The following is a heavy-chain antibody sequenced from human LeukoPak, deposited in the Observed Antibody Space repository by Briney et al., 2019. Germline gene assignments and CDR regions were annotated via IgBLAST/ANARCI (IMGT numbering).Heavy chain of an antibody. D-gene: IGHD3-10*01. Sequence: PGGSLRLSCVASGFTFSDYAMNWVRQAPGKGLEWVSIIFGAGKNTTYYTDSVKGRFTVSRDDAKNTLYLQMTTLRPEDTALYYCAKRNTTVRGGPSFDYWGQGILVTVSS. CDR3: AKRNTTVRGGPSFDY. CDR2: IFGAGKNTT. CDR1: GFTFSDYA. V-gene: IGHV3-23*03. J-gene: IGHJ4*02.